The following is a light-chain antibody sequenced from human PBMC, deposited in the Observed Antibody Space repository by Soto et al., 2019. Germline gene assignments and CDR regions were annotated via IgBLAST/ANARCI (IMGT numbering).Light chain of an antibody. V-gene: IGKV3-15*01. CDR1: QSVSSN. CDR3: QQYSNWPPIT. Sequence: DIVMTQSPSTLSVSPVERPTLCCTASQSVSSNLAWYQQKPGQAPRLLIYGASTRATGIPARFSGSGSGTEFTLTIRSLQSEDFAVYYCQQYSNWPPITFGQGTQLEIK. CDR2: GAS. J-gene: IGKJ5*01.